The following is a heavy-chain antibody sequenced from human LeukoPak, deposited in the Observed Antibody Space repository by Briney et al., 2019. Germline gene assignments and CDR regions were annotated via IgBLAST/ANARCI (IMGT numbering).Heavy chain of an antibody. CDR2: ISSSGSTI. Sequence: GGSLRLSCAASGFTISSNYMSWVRQAPGKGLEWVSYISSSGSTIYYADSVKGRFTISRDNAKNSLYLQMNSLRAEDTAVYYCASGSSGWPDFDYWGQGTLVTVSS. CDR3: ASGSSGWPDFDY. J-gene: IGHJ4*02. D-gene: IGHD6-19*01. V-gene: IGHV3-11*04. CDR1: GFTISSNY.